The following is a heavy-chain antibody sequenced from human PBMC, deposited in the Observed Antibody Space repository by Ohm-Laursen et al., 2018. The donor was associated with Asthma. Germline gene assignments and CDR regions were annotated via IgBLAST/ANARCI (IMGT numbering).Heavy chain of an antibody. J-gene: IGHJ4*02. Sequence: SETLSLTCTVSGGSISSGDYYWSWIRQPPGEGLEWIGYIYYSGSTYYNPSLKSRVTISVDTSKNQFSLELSSVTAADTAVYYCAREGLNGDYFDYWGQGTLVTVSS. CDR2: IYYSGST. V-gene: IGHV4-30-4*01. D-gene: IGHD4-17*01. CDR3: AREGLNGDYFDY. CDR1: GGSISSGDYY.